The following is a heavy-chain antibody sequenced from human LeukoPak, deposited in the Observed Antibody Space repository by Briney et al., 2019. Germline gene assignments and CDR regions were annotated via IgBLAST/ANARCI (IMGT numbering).Heavy chain of an antibody. D-gene: IGHD1-14*01. Sequence: GGSLRLSCAASGFTFSSYWMHWVRQVPGKGLVWAARINPGGNSITYADSVKGRFTISRDNAKNTLYLQMDSLRAEDTGVYYCARSNQADDYWGQGTLVTVSS. V-gene: IGHV3-74*01. CDR1: GFTFSSYW. CDR3: ARSNQADDY. J-gene: IGHJ4*02. CDR2: INPGGNSI.